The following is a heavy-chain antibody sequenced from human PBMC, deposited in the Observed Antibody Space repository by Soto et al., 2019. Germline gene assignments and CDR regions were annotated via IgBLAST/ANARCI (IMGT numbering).Heavy chain of an antibody. J-gene: IGHJ2*01. Sequence: EVQLLESGGGLVQPGGSLRLSCAASGFTFSSYAMSWVRQAPGKGLEWVSAISGSGGSTYYADSVKGRFTISRDNSKNTLYLQMNSLRAEDTAVYFCAKTSIYLSWYFDLWGRGTLVTVSS. CDR3: AKTSIYLSWYFDL. V-gene: IGHV3-23*01. CDR1: GFTFSSYA. D-gene: IGHD2-21*01. CDR2: ISGSGGST.